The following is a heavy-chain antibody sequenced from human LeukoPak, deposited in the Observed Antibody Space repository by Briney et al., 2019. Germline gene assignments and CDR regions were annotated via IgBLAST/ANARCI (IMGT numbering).Heavy chain of an antibody. V-gene: IGHV4-39*07. J-gene: IGHJ4*02. CDR2: IYYSGST. CDR3: ARGLLSGSYGY. CDR1: GGSISSSSYY. D-gene: IGHD1-26*01. Sequence: SETLSLTCTVSGGSISSSSYYWGWIRQPPGEGLEWIGSIYYSGSTYYNPSLKSRVTISVDTSKNQFSLKLSSVTAADTAVYYCARGLLSGSYGYWGQGTLVTVSS.